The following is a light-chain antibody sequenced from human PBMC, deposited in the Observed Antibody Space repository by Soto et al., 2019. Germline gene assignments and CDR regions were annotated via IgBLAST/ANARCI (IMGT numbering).Light chain of an antibody. J-gene: IGLJ1*01. CDR3: CSYGGNFYV. CDR1: SGDVGGYDF. Sequence: QSVLTQPRSVSGYPGQSVTISCTGTSGDVGGYDFVSWYQHHPGKVPKLMIFDVSKRPSGVPDRFSGYKSGSTASLTISGLQAEDEADYYCCSYGGNFYVVGTGTRSPS. CDR2: DVS. V-gene: IGLV2-11*01.